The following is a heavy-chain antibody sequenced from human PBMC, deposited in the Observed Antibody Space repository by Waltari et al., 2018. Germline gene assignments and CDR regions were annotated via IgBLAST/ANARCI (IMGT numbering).Heavy chain of an antibody. J-gene: IGHJ4*02. CDR2: IYYSGST. CDR3: AREEVVAATPGDY. V-gene: IGHV4-39*07. D-gene: IGHD2-15*01. Sequence: QLQLQESGPGLVKPSETLSLTCTVSGGSISSSSYYWGWIRQPPGKGLEWIGSIYYSGSTYYNPSLKSRVTISVDTSKNQFSLKLSSVTAADTAVYYCAREEVVAATPGDYWGQGTLVTVSS. CDR1: GGSISSSSYY.